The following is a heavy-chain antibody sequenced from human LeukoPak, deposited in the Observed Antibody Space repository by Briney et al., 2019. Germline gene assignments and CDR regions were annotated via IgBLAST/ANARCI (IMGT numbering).Heavy chain of an antibody. V-gene: IGHV3-64*01. J-gene: IGHJ4*02. CDR2: IRNNGDTT. CDR1: GFTFSTYA. D-gene: IGHD2/OR15-2a*01. Sequence: GGSLRLSCAASGFTFSTYAMHWVRQGPGQGLEYIASIRNNGDTTFYATSVKGRFTISRDNSMETLFLQMDRLRVDDTGVYFCVSDLGTDFYGLSDDWGQGTLVIVSS. CDR3: VSDLGTDFYGLSDD.